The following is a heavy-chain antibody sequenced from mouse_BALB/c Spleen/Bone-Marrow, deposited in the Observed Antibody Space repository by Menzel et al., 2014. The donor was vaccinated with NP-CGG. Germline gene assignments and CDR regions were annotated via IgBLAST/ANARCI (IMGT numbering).Heavy chain of an antibody. V-gene: IGHV1-55*01. CDR1: GYNFTSYW. Sequence: VKLMESGAELVKPGTSVKLSCKASGYNFTSYWINWVKLRPGQGLEWIGDIYPGSGSTNYNEKFKSKATLTVDTSSSTAYMQLSSLASEDSAFYYCARGAWANWDYFDYWGQGTTLTVSS. CDR3: ARGAWANWDYFDY. CDR2: IYPGSGST. J-gene: IGHJ2*01. D-gene: IGHD4-1*01.